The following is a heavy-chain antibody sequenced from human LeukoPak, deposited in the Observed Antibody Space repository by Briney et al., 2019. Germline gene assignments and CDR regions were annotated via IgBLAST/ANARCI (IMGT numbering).Heavy chain of an antibody. Sequence: ALVKVSCKASGYKFTSYGISWVRQAPGQGLEWMGWISTYNGHTNYAQKFQGRVTITADKSTSTAYMELSSLRSEDTAVYYCARVPSPFYVWGKGTTVTVSS. J-gene: IGHJ6*04. CDR1: GYKFTSYG. CDR2: ISTYNGHT. CDR3: ARVPSPFYV. D-gene: IGHD2-2*01. V-gene: IGHV1-18*01.